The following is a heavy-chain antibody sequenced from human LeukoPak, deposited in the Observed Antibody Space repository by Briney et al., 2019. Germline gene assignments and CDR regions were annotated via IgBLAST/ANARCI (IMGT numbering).Heavy chain of an antibody. Sequence: ASVKVSCKVSGYTLTELSMHWVRQAPGKGLEWMGGFDPEDGETIYAQKFQGRVTMTEGTSTDTAYMELSSLRSEDTAVYYCATPRYYGSGSYMFDYWGQGTLVTVSS. CDR1: GYTLTELS. CDR2: FDPEDGET. D-gene: IGHD3-10*01. CDR3: ATPRYYGSGSYMFDY. V-gene: IGHV1-24*01. J-gene: IGHJ4*02.